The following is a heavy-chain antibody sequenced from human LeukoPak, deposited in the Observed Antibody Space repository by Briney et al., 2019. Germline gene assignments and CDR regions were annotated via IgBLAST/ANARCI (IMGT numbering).Heavy chain of an antibody. J-gene: IGHJ4*02. V-gene: IGHV3-7*01. D-gene: IGHD6-13*01. CDR3: ARDGIPKYSSSWYVDY. CDR1: GFTFSSYW. Sequence: PGGSLRLSCAASGFTFSSYWMSWVRQAPGKGLEWVANIKQDGSEKYYVDSVKGRFTISRDNAKNSLYLQRNSLRAEDTAVYYCARDGIPKYSSSWYVDYWGQGTLVTVSS. CDR2: IKQDGSEK.